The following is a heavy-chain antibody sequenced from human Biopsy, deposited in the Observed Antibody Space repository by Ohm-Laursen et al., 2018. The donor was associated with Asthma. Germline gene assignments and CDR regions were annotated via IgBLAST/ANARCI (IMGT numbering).Heavy chain of an antibody. Sequence: SLRLSCAASGFTFYDYGMHWVRHAPGKGLEWVLGGSWNSGSIDYADSVKGRFIISRDNGKNSLYLQMSSLRCADTALYYCVKDIRLQLWGFDSWGQGTLVTVSS. CDR2: GSWNSGSI. CDR3: VKDIRLQLWGFDS. J-gene: IGHJ4*02. V-gene: IGHV3-9*01. CDR1: GFTFYDYG. D-gene: IGHD6-13*01.